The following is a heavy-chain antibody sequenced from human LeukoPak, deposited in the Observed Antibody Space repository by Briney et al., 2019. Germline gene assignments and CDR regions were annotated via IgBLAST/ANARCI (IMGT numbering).Heavy chain of an antibody. Sequence: PGGSLRLSCAGSGCTFSNAWMSWVRQAPGKGLEWVARIQSKADGGTTDYAAPVKGRFTISRDDSKNTLYLQMNSLKTEETAVYYCTSYFASSSWYGTFHLPVYWGQRTLVTVSS. D-gene: IGHD6-13*01. CDR2: IQSKADGGTT. CDR3: TSYFASSSWYGTFHLPVY. J-gene: IGHJ4*02. CDR1: GCTFSNAW. V-gene: IGHV3-15*01.